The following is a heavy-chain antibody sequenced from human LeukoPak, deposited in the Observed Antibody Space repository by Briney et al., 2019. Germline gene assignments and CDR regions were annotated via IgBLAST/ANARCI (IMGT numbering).Heavy chain of an antibody. V-gene: IGHV4-59*11. CDR1: ADSFSSHY. D-gene: IGHD4-17*01. Sequence: ASETLSLTCAVSADSFSSHYCTWIRQSPGTGLEWIGYISYIGSTNYNPSLKSRVTISIDTSKNEFSLKLRSVTAADTAVYYCARDLVTVTKGFDIWGQGTMVSVSS. CDR2: ISYIGST. CDR3: ARDLVTVTKGFDI. J-gene: IGHJ3*02.